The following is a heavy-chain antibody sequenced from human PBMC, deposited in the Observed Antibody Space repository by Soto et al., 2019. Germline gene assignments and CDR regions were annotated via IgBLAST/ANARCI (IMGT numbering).Heavy chain of an antibody. D-gene: IGHD3-3*01. CDR2: MNPNSGNT. J-gene: IGHJ6*03. CDR3: ARGRVDTIFGVDIITQYYYYYMDV. V-gene: IGHV1-8*01. Sequence: ASVKVSCKASGYTFTSYDINWVRQATGQGLEWMGWMNPNSGNTGYAQKFQGRVTMTRNTSISTAYMELSSLRSEDTAVYYCARGRVDTIFGVDIITQYYYYYMDVWGKGTTVTVSS. CDR1: GYTFTSYD.